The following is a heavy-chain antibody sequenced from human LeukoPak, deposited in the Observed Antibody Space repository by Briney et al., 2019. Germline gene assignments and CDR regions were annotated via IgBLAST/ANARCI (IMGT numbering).Heavy chain of an antibody. CDR3: ARASRDYYDSSGYRID. V-gene: IGHV4-34*01. CDR2: INHSGST. CDR1: GGSFSGYY. Sequence: SETLSLTCAVYGGSFSGYYWSWIRQPPGKGLEWIGEINHSGSTNYNPSLKSRVTISVDTSKNQFSLKLSSVTAADTAVYYCARASRDYYDSSGYRIDWGQGTLVTVSS. J-gene: IGHJ4*02. D-gene: IGHD3-22*01.